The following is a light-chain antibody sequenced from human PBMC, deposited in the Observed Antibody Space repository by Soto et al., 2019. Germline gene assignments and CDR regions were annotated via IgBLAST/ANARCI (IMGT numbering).Light chain of an antibody. CDR2: DAS. J-gene: IGKJ5*01. CDR1: QSVGGH. CDR3: QQRNNWPPSIT. Sequence: EIVLTQSPATLSLSPGERATLSCRASQSVGGHLAWYQQKPGQAPRLLTYDASDRATGIPARFSGSGSETDFTLTIGSLEPDDFAVYYCQQRNNWPPSITFGQGTRLEIK. V-gene: IGKV3-11*01.